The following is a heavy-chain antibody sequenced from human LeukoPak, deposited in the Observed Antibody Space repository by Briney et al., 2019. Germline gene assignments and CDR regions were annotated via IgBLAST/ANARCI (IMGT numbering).Heavy chain of an antibody. Sequence: GGSLRLSCAASGFTFSSYAMSWVRQAPRKGLEWVSAISGSGGSTYYADSVKGRFTISRDNSKNTLYLQMNSLRAEDTAVYYCAKMDHYDSSGYYLFDYWGQGTLVTVSS. CDR3: AKMDHYDSSGYYLFDY. V-gene: IGHV3-23*01. J-gene: IGHJ4*02. CDR1: GFTFSSYA. D-gene: IGHD3-22*01. CDR2: ISGSGGST.